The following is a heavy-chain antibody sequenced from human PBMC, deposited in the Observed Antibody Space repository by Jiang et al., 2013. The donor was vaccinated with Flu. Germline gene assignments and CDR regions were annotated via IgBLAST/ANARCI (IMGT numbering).Heavy chain of an antibody. CDR3: ASSALRYDILTGYYPDAFDI. J-gene: IGHJ3*02. D-gene: IGHD3-9*01. CDR2: IYYSGST. CDR1: GGSISSYY. V-gene: IGHV4-59*08. Sequence: SLTCTVSGGSISSYYWSWIRQPPGKGLEWIGYIYYSGSTNYNPSLKSRVTISVDTSKNQFSLKLSSVTAADTAVYYCASSALRYDILTGYYPDAFDIWGQGTMVTVSS.